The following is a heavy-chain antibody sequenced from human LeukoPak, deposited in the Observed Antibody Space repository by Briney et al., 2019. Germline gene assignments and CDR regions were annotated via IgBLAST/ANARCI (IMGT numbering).Heavy chain of an antibody. J-gene: IGHJ4*02. Sequence: GGSLRLSCAASGFTFSSYAMHWVRQAPGKGLEWVAVISYDGSNKYYADSVKGRFTISRDNSKNTLYLQMNSLRAEDTAVYYCARVPMYWIAVAGAFDYWGQGTLVTVSS. D-gene: IGHD6-19*01. CDR1: GFTFSSYA. CDR2: ISYDGSNK. V-gene: IGHV3-30*04. CDR3: ARVPMYWIAVAGAFDY.